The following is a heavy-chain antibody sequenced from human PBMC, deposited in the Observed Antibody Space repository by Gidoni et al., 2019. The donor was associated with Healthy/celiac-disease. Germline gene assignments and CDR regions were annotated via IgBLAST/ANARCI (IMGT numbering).Heavy chain of an antibody. Sequence: QVQLQESGPGLVKPSQTLSPTCTVSGGSFSSGDYYWSWIRQPPGKGLEWIGYIYYSGSTYYNPSLKSRVTISVDTSKNQFSLKLSSVTAADTAVYYCAREAWNDVRRPYYYYYMDVWGKGTTVTVSS. V-gene: IGHV4-30-4*01. CDR1: GGSFSSGDYY. D-gene: IGHD1-1*01. CDR3: AREAWNDVRRPYYYYYMDV. J-gene: IGHJ6*03. CDR2: IYYSGST.